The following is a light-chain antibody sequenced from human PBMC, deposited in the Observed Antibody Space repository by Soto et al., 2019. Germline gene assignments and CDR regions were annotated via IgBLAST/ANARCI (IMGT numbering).Light chain of an antibody. CDR2: DAS. CDR3: QQYNSYSPTWT. J-gene: IGKJ1*01. CDR1: QSISNW. V-gene: IGKV1-5*01. Sequence: DIQMTQSPSTLSASVGDRVTITCRASQSISNWLAWYQQKPGKAPKLLIYDASSLKSGVPSRFSGSGSGTEFTLTISSLQPDDFATYYCQQYNSYSPTWTFGQGTKVAIK.